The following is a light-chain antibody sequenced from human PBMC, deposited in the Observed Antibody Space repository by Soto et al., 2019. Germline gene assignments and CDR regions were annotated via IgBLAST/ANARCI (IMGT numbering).Light chain of an antibody. Sequence: DIQMTQSPSTLSASVGDTVTITCRASQSISNWLAWYQQKPGQAPKLLIHKASTLESGVPSRFSGSGSGTEFNITISSLQPDDFATFYCQQYDRFPYTFGQGTKLEIK. CDR3: QQYDRFPYT. CDR2: KAS. J-gene: IGKJ2*01. CDR1: QSISNW. V-gene: IGKV1-5*03.